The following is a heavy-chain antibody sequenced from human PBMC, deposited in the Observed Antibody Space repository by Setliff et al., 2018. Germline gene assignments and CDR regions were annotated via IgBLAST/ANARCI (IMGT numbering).Heavy chain of an antibody. CDR2: VYYSGST. V-gene: IGHV4-39*01. CDR1: GASISSSNNY. CDR3: ARQKLLLEFPHLYGSAERFPDYLDY. Sequence: SETLSLTCTVSGASISSSNNYWGWIRQPPGKGLEWIGSVYYSGSTYYNPSLRSRVTIAVDTSKNQFSLKLTSVTAADTAVYYCARQKLLLEFPHLYGSAERFPDYLDYWGQGTRVTVS. D-gene: IGHD3-10*01. J-gene: IGHJ4*02.